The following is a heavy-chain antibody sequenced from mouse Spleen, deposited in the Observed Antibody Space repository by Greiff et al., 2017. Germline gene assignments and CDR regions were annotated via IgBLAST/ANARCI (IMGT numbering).Heavy chain of an antibody. J-gene: IGHJ2*01. V-gene: IGHV5-17*01. Sequence: EVQLVESGGGLVKPGGSLKLSCAASGFTFSDYGMHWVRQAPEKGLEWVAYISSGSSTIYYADTVKGRFTISRDNAKNTLFLQMTSLRSEDTAMYYCARNLFITTVVAFDYWGQGTTLTVSS. CDR3: ARNLFITTVVAFDY. D-gene: IGHD1-1*01. CDR1: GFTFSDYG. CDR2: ISSGSSTI.